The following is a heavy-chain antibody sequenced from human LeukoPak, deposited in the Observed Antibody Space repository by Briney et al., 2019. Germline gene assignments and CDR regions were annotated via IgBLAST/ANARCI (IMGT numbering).Heavy chain of an antibody. V-gene: IGHV3-21*01. CDR1: GFTFSSYS. J-gene: IGHJ4*02. D-gene: IGHD3-22*01. CDR3: ARDYDSSGYYPLGY. Sequence: GGSLRLSCAASGFTFSSYSMNWVRQAPGKGLEWVSSISSSRSYIYYADSMKGRFTISRDSAKNSLYLQMNSLRAEDTAVYYCARDYDSSGYYPLGYWGQGTLVTVSS. CDR2: ISSSRSYI.